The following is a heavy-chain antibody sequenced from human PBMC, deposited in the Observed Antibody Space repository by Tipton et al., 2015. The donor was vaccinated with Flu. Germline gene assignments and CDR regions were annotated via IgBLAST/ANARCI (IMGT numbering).Heavy chain of an antibody. D-gene: IGHD3-3*01. Sequence: LRLSCTVSGGSISSGSYYWSWIRQPAGKGLEWIGRIYTSGSTNYNPSLKSRVTISVDTSKNQFSLKLSSVTAADTAVYYCASVSRKLELADAFDIWGQGTMVTVSS. CDR2: IYTSGST. V-gene: IGHV4-61*02. CDR1: GGSISSGSYY. J-gene: IGHJ3*02. CDR3: ASVSRKLELADAFDI.